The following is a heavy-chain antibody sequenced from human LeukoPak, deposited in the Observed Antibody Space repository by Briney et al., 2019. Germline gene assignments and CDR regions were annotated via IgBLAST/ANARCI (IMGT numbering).Heavy chain of an antibody. CDR3: AKADVDAYGMDV. CDR1: GDAITSDKYY. D-gene: IGHD5-12*01. Sequence: SETLSLTCTVSGDAITSDKYYWGWIRQPPGKGLEWIGNIHHSGSTNYNPSLKSRVTISVDKSKNQFSLKLSSVTAADTAVYYCAKADVDAYGMDVWGQGTTVTVSS. CDR2: IHHSGST. V-gene: IGHV4-39*07. J-gene: IGHJ6*02.